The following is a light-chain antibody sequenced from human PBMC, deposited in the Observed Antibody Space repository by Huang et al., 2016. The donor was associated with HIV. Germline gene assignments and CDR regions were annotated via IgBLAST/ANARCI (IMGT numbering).Light chain of an antibody. CDR3: MQALQTPRT. J-gene: IGKJ5*01. Sequence: DIVMTQSPLSLPVTPGEPASISCRSSQSLLHTNGYNYVDWYLQKPGQPPQPVIYLSSNRASGVPGRFSGSGSVTHFTLKISRVEAEDVGVYYCMQALQTPRTFGQGTRLEIK. CDR2: LSS. CDR1: QSLLHTNGYNY. V-gene: IGKV2-28*01.